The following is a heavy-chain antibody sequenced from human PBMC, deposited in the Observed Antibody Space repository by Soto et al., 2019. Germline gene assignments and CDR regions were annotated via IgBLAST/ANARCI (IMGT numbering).Heavy chain of an antibody. CDR3: ARAVYCTTANCWDDFHYYNIDV. CDR1: GDSISSYS. Sequence: KTSETLSLTCAVSGDSISSYSWNWIRQTAGRGLEWIGRVYPSGHTQYRSSFETRVTVSVDMSTNQFFLELRSVTAADTAVYYCARAVYCTTANCWDDFHYYNIDVWGQGTAVTVSS. CDR2: VYPSGHT. V-gene: IGHV4-4*07. J-gene: IGHJ6*02. D-gene: IGHD2-2*01.